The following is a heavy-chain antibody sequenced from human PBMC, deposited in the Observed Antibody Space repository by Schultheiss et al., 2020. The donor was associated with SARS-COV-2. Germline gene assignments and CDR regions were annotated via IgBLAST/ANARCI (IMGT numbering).Heavy chain of an antibody. J-gene: IGHJ3*02. Sequence: ASVKVSCKASGYTFTGYYMHWVRQAPGQGLEWMGWISAYNGNTNYAQRFQGSVTMTTDTSTSTAYMELRSLRSDDTAVYYCGVGEAKRDGYNYGAFDIWGQGTMVTVSS. V-gene: IGHV1-18*04. D-gene: IGHD5-24*01. CDR3: GVGEAKRDGYNYGAFDI. CDR2: ISAYNGNT. CDR1: GYTFTGYY.